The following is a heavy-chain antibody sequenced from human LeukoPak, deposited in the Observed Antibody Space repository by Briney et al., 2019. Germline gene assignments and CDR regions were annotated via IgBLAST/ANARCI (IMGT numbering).Heavy chain of an antibody. CDR1: GGSISSYY. Sequence: SSETLSLTCTVSGGSISSYYWSWIRQPPGKGLEWIGYIYYSGSTYYNPSLKSRVTISVDTSKNQFSLKLSSVTAADTAVYYCARGGLGGYFDWSDTDTWGQGTLVTVSS. D-gene: IGHD3-9*01. J-gene: IGHJ5*02. V-gene: IGHV4-59*08. CDR3: ARGGLGGYFDWSDTDT. CDR2: IYYSGST.